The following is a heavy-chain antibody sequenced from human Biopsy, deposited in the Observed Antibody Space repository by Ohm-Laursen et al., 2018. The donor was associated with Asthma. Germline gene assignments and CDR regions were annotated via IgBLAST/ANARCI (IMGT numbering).Heavy chain of an antibody. J-gene: IGHJ6*02. D-gene: IGHD5-12*01. Sequence: SVKVSCKASGDSLGSFINYAISWVRQAPRQGLEWMGGLIPVLGTADYAPMFEGRVTITADESTSTAYLELTSLRFEDTAVYYCARGYSGTDRIVYYYSGMDVWGQGTTVTVSS. CDR2: LIPVLGTA. CDR3: ARGYSGTDRIVYYYSGMDV. CDR1: GDSLGSFINYA. V-gene: IGHV1-69*13.